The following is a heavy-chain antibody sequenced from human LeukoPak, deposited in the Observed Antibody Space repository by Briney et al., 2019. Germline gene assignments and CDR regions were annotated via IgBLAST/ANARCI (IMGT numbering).Heavy chain of an antibody. V-gene: IGHV1-18*01. CDR2: ISAYNGNT. CDR1: GYTFTSYG. D-gene: IGHD6-13*01. Sequence: ASVNVSCKASGYTFTSYGISWVRQAPGQGLEWMGWISAYNGNTNYAQKLQGRVTMTTDTSTSTAYMELRSLRSDDTAVYYCARVRIAAAGTKNYYYYYYYMDVWGKGTTVTVSS. CDR3: ARVRIAAAGTKNYYYYYYYMDV. J-gene: IGHJ6*03.